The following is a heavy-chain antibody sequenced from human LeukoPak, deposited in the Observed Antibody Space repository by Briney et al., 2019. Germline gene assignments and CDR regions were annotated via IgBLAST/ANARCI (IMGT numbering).Heavy chain of an antibody. Sequence: PSETLSLTCTVSGGSISSGGYYWSWIRQHPGKGLEWIGYIYYSGSTYYNPSLKSRVTISVDTSKNQFSLKLSSVTAADTAVYYCARGFVAPSYYFDYWGQGTLVTVSS. CDR3: ARGFVAPSYYFDY. J-gene: IGHJ4*02. D-gene: IGHD3-10*01. V-gene: IGHV4-31*03. CDR2: IYYSGST. CDR1: GGSISSGGYY.